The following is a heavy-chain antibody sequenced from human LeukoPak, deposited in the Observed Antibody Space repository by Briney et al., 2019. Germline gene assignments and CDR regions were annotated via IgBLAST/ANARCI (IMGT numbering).Heavy chain of an antibody. CDR3: AREGYCSSTSCYTYYSGMDV. D-gene: IGHD2-2*02. J-gene: IGHJ6*02. V-gene: IGHV1-69*04. Sequence: SVKVSFKASVCTFSSYTISWVRQAPGQGLEWMGRIIPILGIANYAQKFQGRVTITADKSTSTAYMALTSLRSEDTAVYYCAREGYCSSTSCYTYYSGMDVWGQGTTVTVSS. CDR2: IIPILGIA. CDR1: VCTFSSYT.